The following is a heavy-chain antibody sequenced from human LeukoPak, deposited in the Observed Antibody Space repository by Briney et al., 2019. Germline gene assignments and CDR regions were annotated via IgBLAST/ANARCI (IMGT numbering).Heavy chain of an antibody. J-gene: IGHJ6*03. CDR1: GFTFSNNE. CDR3: ARDGAVCSSTSCPKYYYYYYYMDV. D-gene: IGHD2-2*01. Sequence: GGSLRLSCAASGFTFSNNEMNWVRQAPGKGLEWVSYMSRGGNTIYYSDSVKGRFTISRDTAENSLSLQMNSLRAEDTAVYYCARDGAVCSSTSCPKYYYYYYYMDVWGKGTTVTISS. CDR2: MSRGGNTI. V-gene: IGHV3-48*03.